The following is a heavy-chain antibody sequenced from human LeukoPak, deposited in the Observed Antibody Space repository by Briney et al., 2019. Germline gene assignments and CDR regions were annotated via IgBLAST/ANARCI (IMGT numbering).Heavy chain of an antibody. CDR3: AKGGFWSGYTYYYMDV. D-gene: IGHD3-3*01. CDR2: ISWDGGST. CDR1: GFTFDDYA. V-gene: IGHV3-43D*03. Sequence: GGSLRLSCAASGFTFDDYAMHWVRQAPGKGLEWVSLISWDGGSTYYADSVKGRFTISRDNSKNSLYLQMNSLRAEDTALYYCAKGGFWSGYTYYYMDVWGKGTTVTVSS. J-gene: IGHJ6*03.